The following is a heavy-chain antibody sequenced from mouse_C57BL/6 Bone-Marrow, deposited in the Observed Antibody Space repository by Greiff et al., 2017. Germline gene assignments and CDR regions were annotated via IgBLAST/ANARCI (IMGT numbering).Heavy chain of an antibody. CDR3: TTGNGYVWYFDV. J-gene: IGHJ1*03. CDR1: GFNIKDDY. CDR2: IDPENGDT. V-gene: IGHV14-4*01. D-gene: IGHD2-2*01. Sequence: VQLKQSGAELVRPGASVKLSCTASGFNIKDDYMHWVKQRPEQGLEWIGWIDPENGDTESASKFQGKATITADTSSNTAYLQLSSRTSEDTAVDDCTTGNGYVWYFDVWGTGTTVTVSS.